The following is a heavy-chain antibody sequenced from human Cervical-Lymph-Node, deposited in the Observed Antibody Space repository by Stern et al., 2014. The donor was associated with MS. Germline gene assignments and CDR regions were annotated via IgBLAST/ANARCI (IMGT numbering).Heavy chain of an antibody. V-gene: IGHV1-8*01. Sequence: QDQLVQSGPEVKKPGATVKVSCTVSGYTLSAYDINWVRQATGQGPAWMGWTNPNSGNKGDAQKFKGRVTMISDNSIRTDYTEMSSLRSEDPGVYYCARIGGGTSHYHLGSRGQGTRVTVSS. CDR1: GYTLSAYD. D-gene: IGHD4-11*01. CDR2: TNPNSGNK. J-gene: IGHJ4*02. CDR3: ARIGGGTSHYHLGS.